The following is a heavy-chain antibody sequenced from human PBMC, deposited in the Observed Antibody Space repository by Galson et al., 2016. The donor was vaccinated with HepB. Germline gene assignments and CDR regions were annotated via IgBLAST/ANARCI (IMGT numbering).Heavy chain of an antibody. CDR1: GFDFSSYT. CDR2: ISTSTNYI. V-gene: IGHV3-21*01. J-gene: IGHJ2*01. CDR3: ARVVDGYSFIRNWFFDL. Sequence: SLRLSCAASGFDFSSYTMNWVRQAPGQGLEWVSSISTSTNYIYYGDSVRGRFTISRDNARDSLYLQMNSLRAEDTAVYYCARVVDGYSFIRNWFFDLWSRGTVVTVSS. D-gene: IGHD5-18*01.